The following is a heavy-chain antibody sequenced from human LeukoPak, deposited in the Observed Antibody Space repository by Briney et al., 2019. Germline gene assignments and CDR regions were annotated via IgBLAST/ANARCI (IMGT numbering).Heavy chain of an antibody. CDR3: AKAPGISRLNWFDP. J-gene: IGHJ5*02. CDR1: GFTFTNYV. V-gene: IGHV3-23*01. Sequence: GGFLRLSCAASGFTFTNYVMNWVRQAPGKGLEWVSTISGTGESAYYADSVQGRFTISRDSSKNTLYLQMNSLRAEDTAVYYCAKAPGISRLNWFDPWGQGTLVIVSS. CDR2: ISGTGESA. D-gene: IGHD6-13*01.